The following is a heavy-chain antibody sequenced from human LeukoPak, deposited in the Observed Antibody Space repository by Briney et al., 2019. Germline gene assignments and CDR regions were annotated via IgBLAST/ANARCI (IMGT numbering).Heavy chain of an antibody. V-gene: IGHV4-34*01. Sequence: SETLSLTCAVYGGSFSGYYWSWIRQPPGKGLEWIGEINHSGSTNYNPSLKSRVTISVDTSKNQFSLKLSSVTAADTAVYYCARVGVRYDILTGYYNGYYFDYWGQGTVVTVSS. CDR2: INHSGST. D-gene: IGHD3-9*01. J-gene: IGHJ4*02. CDR3: ARVGVRYDILTGYYNGYYFDY. CDR1: GGSFSGYY.